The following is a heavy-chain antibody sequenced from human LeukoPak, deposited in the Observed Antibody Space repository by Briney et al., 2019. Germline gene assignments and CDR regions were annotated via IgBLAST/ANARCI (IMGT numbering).Heavy chain of an antibody. D-gene: IGHD4-17*01. J-gene: IGHJ4*02. CDR1: GFTFSSYA. V-gene: IGHV3-23*01. Sequence: VGSLRLSCAASGFTFSSYAMSWVRQAPGKGLEWVSSISGSGGRTYHADSVKGRFTISRDNSKNTLYLQMNSLRAEDTAVYYCATPPTVTRNYWGQGILVTVSS. CDR2: ISGSGGRT. CDR3: ATPPTVTRNY.